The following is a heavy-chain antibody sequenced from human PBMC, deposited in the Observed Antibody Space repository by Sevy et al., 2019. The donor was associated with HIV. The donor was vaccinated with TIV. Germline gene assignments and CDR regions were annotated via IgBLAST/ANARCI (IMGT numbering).Heavy chain of an antibody. CDR1: GFTFTYAW. J-gene: IGHJ6*02. V-gene: IGHV3-15*01. CDR3: STDPIVVLLVTDGMDV. CDR2: IKSKAGGGTT. Sequence: GGSLRLSCAASGFTFTYAWMSWVRQAPGKGLEWVGRIKSKAGGGTTDYAAPGKGRFTISRDDSKNTLYLQMNSLKTDDTAVDYCSTDPIVVLLVTDGMDVWGQGTTVTVSS. D-gene: IGHD2-8*02.